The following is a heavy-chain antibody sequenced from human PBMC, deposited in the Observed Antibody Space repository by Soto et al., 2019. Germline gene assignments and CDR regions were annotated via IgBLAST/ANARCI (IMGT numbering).Heavy chain of an antibody. J-gene: IGHJ4*02. CDR3: ASVVSSSWYVDFDY. CDR1: GFTFSSYS. D-gene: IGHD6-13*01. V-gene: IGHV3-48*02. Sequence: EVQLVESGGGLVQPGGSLRLSCAASGFTFSSYSMNWVRQAPGKGLEWVSYISSSSSTIYYADSVKGRFTISRDNAKSSLYLQMNSLRDEDTAVYYCASVVSSSWYVDFDYWGQGTLVTVSS. CDR2: ISSSSSTI.